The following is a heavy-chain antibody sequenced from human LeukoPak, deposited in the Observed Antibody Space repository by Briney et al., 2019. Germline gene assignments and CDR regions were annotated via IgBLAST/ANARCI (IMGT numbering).Heavy chain of an antibody. CDR2: INRDGGSI. CDR1: GFTFSSYW. CDR3: AGSYGGYYDSSGYYRPNNWFDP. Sequence: GGSLRLSCAASGFTFSSYWMHWVRQAPGKGLVWVSRINRDGGSIRYADSVKGRFAISRDNAKNSLYLQMNSLRAEDTAVYYCAGSYGGYYDSSGYYRPNNWFDPWGQGTLVTVSS. D-gene: IGHD3-22*01. J-gene: IGHJ5*02. V-gene: IGHV3-74*01.